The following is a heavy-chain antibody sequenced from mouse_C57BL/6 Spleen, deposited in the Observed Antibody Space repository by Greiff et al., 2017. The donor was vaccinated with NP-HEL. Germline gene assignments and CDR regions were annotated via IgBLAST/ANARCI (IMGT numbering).Heavy chain of an antibody. CDR2: INPNYGTT. CDR3: ASSYYSNYSYYFVY. J-gene: IGHJ2*01. D-gene: IGHD2-5*01. V-gene: IGHV1-39*01. Sequence: EVQLQESGPELVKPGASVKISCKASGYSFTDYNMNWVKQSNGKSLEWIGVINPNYGTTSYNQKFKGKATLTVDQSSSTAYMQLNSLTSEDSAVYYCASSYYSNYSYYFVYWGQGTTLTVSS. CDR1: GYSFTDYN.